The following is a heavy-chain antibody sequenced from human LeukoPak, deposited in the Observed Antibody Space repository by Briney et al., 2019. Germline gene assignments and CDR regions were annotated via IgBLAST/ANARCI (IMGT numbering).Heavy chain of an antibody. CDR3: ARQKGSDYYDSSGYYPVPFSYYYMDV. Sequence: ALVKVSCKASGYTFTSYGISWVRQAPGQGLEWRGWISAYNGNTNYAQKLQGRVTMTTDTSTSTAYMELRSLRSDDTAVYYCARQKGSDYYDSSGYYPVPFSYYYMDVWGKGTTVTVSS. D-gene: IGHD3-22*01. V-gene: IGHV1-18*01. CDR1: GYTFTSYG. J-gene: IGHJ6*03. CDR2: ISAYNGNT.